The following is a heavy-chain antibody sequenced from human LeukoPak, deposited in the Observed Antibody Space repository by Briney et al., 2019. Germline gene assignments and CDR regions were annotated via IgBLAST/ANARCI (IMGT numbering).Heavy chain of an antibody. Sequence: GGSLRLSCAGSGFTFSSYWRSWVRQAPGKGVEGVANIKEDGREKYYVDFVKGRFTISRENEKNTLYLQMNRQRAEDTDVYYCSRDWGATRLFDYWGQGTLVTVSS. D-gene: IGHD1-26*01. V-gene: IGHV3-7*01. CDR1: GFTFSSYW. CDR2: IKEDGREK. J-gene: IGHJ4*02. CDR3: SRDWGATRLFDY.